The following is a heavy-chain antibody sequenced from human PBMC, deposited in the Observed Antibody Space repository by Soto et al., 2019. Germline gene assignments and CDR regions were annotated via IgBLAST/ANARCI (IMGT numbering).Heavy chain of an antibody. CDR1: GFTFSSYA. D-gene: IGHD6-13*01. CDR2: ISYDGSNK. V-gene: IGHV3-30*04. J-gene: IGHJ4*02. CDR3: ARDRIIAAAGSFDY. Sequence: GGSLRLSCAASGFTFSSYAMHWVRQAPGKGLEWVAVISYDGSNKYYADSVKGRFTISRDNSKNTLYLQMNSLRAEDTAVYFCARDRIIAAAGSFDYWGQGTLVSASS.